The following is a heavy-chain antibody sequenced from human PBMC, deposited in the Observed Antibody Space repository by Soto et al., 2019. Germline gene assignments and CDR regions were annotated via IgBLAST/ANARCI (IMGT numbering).Heavy chain of an antibody. CDR1: GFTFSSYG. J-gene: IGHJ4*02. Sequence: GGSLRLSCAASGFTFSSYGMHWVRQAPGKGLEWVAVISYDGSNKYYADSVKGRFTISRDNSKNTLYLQMNSLRAEDTAVYYCAKPTLWGYSSSWTLDYWGQGTLVTVSS. CDR2: ISYDGSNK. D-gene: IGHD6-13*01. CDR3: AKPTLWGYSSSWTLDY. V-gene: IGHV3-30*18.